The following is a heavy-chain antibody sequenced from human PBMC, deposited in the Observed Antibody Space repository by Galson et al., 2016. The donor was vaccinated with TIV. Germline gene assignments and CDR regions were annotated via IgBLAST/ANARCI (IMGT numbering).Heavy chain of an antibody. CDR1: GFTFSRHR. D-gene: IGHD3-22*01. CDR3: ARDGNYRDSRAIFYEVFDI. J-gene: IGHJ3*02. Sequence: SLRLSCAASGFTFSRHRMSWVRQAPGKGLEWVANIKGDGSQIHYMDSVKGRFTISRDNAKNSLDLQMNSLRAEDTAVYYCARDGNYRDSRAIFYEVFDIGGQGTTVTVSS. CDR2: IKGDGSQI. V-gene: IGHV3-7*01.